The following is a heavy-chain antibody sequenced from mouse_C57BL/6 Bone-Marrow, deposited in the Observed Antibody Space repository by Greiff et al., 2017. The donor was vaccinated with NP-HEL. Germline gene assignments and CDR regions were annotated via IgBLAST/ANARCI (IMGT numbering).Heavy chain of an antibody. D-gene: IGHD2-1*01. CDR2: IHPNSGST. J-gene: IGHJ2*01. Sequence: VQLQQPGAELVKPGASVKLSCKASGYTFTSYWMHWVKQRPGQGLEWIGMIHPNSGSTNYNEKFKSKATLTVDKSSSTAYMQLSSLTSEDSAVYYCAREGDGNYDFDYWGQGTTLTVSS. V-gene: IGHV1-64*01. CDR1: GYTFTSYW. CDR3: AREGDGNYDFDY.